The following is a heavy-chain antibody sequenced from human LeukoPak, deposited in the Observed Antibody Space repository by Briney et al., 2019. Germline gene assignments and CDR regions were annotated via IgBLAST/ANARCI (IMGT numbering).Heavy chain of an antibody. CDR3: ATPGGVTVVTPGLFSYIDAFDI. CDR1: GGSINSYY. D-gene: IGHD4-23*01. V-gene: IGHV4-59*04. CDR2: IYHSGST. Sequence: PSETLSLTCTVSGGSINSYYWSWIRQPPGKGLEWIGYIYHSGSTYYNPSLKSRVTISVDRSKNQFSLKLSSVTAADTAVYYCATPGGVTVVTPGLFSYIDAFDIWGQGTMVTDSS. J-gene: IGHJ3*02.